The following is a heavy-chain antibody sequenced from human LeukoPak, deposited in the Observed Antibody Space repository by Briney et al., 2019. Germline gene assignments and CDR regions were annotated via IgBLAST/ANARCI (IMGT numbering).Heavy chain of an antibody. CDR2: IRQDGSEK. D-gene: IGHD2-15*01. V-gene: IGHV3-7*01. J-gene: IGHJ4*02. CDR3: LREVEDNDD. CDR1: GFSFSTYW. Sequence: GGTLRLSCTTSGFSFSTYWMSWVRQAPGKGLEWVANIRQDGSEKYYVDSVKGRFTISRDNRKNSLYLQMNSLRVEDTAVYYCLREVEDNDDWGQGTLVTVSS.